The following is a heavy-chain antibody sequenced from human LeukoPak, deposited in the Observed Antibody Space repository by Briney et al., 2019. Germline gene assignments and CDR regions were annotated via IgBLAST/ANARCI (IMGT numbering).Heavy chain of an antibody. J-gene: IGHJ4*02. CDR3: ARTKSEPTYGQHHGLDN. V-gene: IGHV3-11*01. CDR1: GISLSDHH. D-gene: IGHD2-8*01. Sequence: GGSLRLSCAASGISLSDHHMNWIRQAPGKGLEWLSYISSSGRTIAYADSVKGRFTISRDNAKNSLWLQMNSLRADDTAVYYCARTKSEPTYGQHHGLDNWGQGTLVTVSS. CDR2: ISSSGRTI.